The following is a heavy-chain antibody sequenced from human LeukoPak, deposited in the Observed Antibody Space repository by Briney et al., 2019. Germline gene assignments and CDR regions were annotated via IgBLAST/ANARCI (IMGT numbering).Heavy chain of an antibody. D-gene: IGHD3-10*01. J-gene: IGHJ5*02. CDR1: GYTFTSYY. CDR2: INPSGGST. V-gene: IGHV1-46*01. CDR3: ARSDNMERTRTLWFGESFNWFDP. Sequence: ASVKVSCKASGYTFTSYYMHWLRQAPGQGLEWMGIINPSGGSTSYAQKFQGRVTMTRDTSTSTVYMELSSLRSEDTAVYYCARSDNMERTRTLWFGESFNWFDPWGQGTLVTVSS.